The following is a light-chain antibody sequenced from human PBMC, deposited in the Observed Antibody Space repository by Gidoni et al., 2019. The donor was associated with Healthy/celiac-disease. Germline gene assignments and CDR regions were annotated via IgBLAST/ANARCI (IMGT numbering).Light chain of an antibody. J-gene: IGKJ1*01. CDR3: QQYNSYPWT. V-gene: IGKV1-5*03. CDR2: KAS. CDR1: QSISSW. Sequence: DMQMTEYPSTLSASVGDRVTITCRASQSISSWLAWYQQKPGKAPKLLIYKASSLESGVPSRFSGSGSWTEFTLTISSLQPDDFATYYCQQYNSYPWTFGQGTKVEIK.